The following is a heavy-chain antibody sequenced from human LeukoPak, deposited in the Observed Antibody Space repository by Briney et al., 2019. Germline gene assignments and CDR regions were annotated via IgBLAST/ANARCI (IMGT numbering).Heavy chain of an antibody. CDR3: ALVVSRSY. D-gene: IGHD3-22*01. Sequence: LEWMRWINARNGNTKYSQKFQGRVTITRDTSASTAYMELSSLRSEDTAVYYCALVVSRSYWGQGTLVTVSS. V-gene: IGHV1-3*01. CDR2: INARNGNT. J-gene: IGHJ4*02.